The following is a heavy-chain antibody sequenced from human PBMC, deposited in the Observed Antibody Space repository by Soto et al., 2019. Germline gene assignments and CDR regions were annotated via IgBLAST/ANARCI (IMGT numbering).Heavy chain of an antibody. CDR2: IYYSGTT. CDR1: GGSISSSSYY. D-gene: IGHD3-9*01. Sequence: SETLSLTCTVSGGSISSSSYYWSWIRQPPGKGLEWIGCIYYSGTTNYNSSLKSRVTISLDTSKNQFSLRLRSVTAADTAVYYCARYVNPYDTAVWFDPWGQGTLVTVSS. J-gene: IGHJ5*02. CDR3: ARYVNPYDTAVWFDP. V-gene: IGHV4-61*01.